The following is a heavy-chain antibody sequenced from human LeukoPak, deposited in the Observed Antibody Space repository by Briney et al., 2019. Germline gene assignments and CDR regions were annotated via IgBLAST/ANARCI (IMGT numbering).Heavy chain of an antibody. Sequence: PSETLSLTCTVSGDSISNNNFYWVWLRQTPGKGLECIGSVYYSGSTYSNPSLKSRVTTSADTSKNQFSLKLSSVTAADTAVYYCARAPRITIFGVVILKENYYYYMDVWGKGTTVTVSS. J-gene: IGHJ6*03. CDR3: ARAPRITIFGVVILKENYYYYMDV. CDR1: GDSISNNNFY. V-gene: IGHV4-39*07. D-gene: IGHD3-3*01. CDR2: VYYSGST.